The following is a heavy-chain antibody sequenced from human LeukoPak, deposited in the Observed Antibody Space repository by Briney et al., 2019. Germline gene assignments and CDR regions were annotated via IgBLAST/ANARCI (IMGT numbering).Heavy chain of an antibody. Sequence: GGSLRLSCAASGFTFSSYGMHWVRQAPGKGLEWVAFIRYDGSNKYYADSVKGRFTISRDNSKNTLYLQMNSLRAEDTALYYCAKDRPGYESTPTFYFDQWGQGTLVTVSS. D-gene: IGHD5-12*01. J-gene: IGHJ4*02. CDR3: AKDRPGYESTPTFYFDQ. V-gene: IGHV3-30*02. CDR1: GFTFSSYG. CDR2: IRYDGSNK.